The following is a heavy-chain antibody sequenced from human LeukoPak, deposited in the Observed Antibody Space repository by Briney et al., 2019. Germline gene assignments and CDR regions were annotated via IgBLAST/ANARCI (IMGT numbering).Heavy chain of an antibody. CDR1: GFTFSSYG. D-gene: IGHD6-19*01. J-gene: IGHJ4*02. CDR3: AKDLRSGWYEGTY. Sequence: GGSLRLSCAAAGFTFSSYGMHWVRQAPGKGLEWVAFIRYDGSNKYYADSVNSRFTNSGDNSKNTLYLQMNSLRAEDTAVYYCAKDLRSGWYEGTYWGQGTLVTVSS. V-gene: IGHV3-30*02. CDR2: IRYDGSNK.